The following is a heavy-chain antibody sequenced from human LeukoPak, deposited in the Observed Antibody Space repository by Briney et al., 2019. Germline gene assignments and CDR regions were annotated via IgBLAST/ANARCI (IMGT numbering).Heavy chain of an antibody. Sequence: ASVKVSCEASGYTFTSYDINWVRQATGQGLEWMGWMNPNSGNTGYAQKFQGRVTMTRNTSISTAYMELSSLRSEDTAVYYCARTGYYYYGMDVWGQGTTVTVSS. J-gene: IGHJ6*02. CDR1: GYTFTSYD. V-gene: IGHV1-8*01. CDR3: ARTGYYYYGMDV. CDR2: MNPNSGNT.